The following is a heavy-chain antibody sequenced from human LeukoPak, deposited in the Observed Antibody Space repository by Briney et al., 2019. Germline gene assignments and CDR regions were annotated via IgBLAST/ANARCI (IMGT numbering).Heavy chain of an antibody. J-gene: IGHJ4*02. CDR2: IYYSGST. D-gene: IGHD4-17*01. Sequence: PSETLSLTCTVSGGSISSYYWSWIRQPPGKGLEWIGYIYYSGSTNYNPSLKSRVTISVDTSKNQFSLKPSSVTAADTAVYYCARVNGDYPDYWGQGTLVTVSS. CDR3: ARVNGDYPDY. CDR1: GGSISSYY. V-gene: IGHV4-59*01.